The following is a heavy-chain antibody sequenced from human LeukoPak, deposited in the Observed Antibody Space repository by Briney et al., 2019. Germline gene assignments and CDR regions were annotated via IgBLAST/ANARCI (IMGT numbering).Heavy chain of an antibody. D-gene: IGHD6-6*01. V-gene: IGHV1-69*13. CDR1: GGTFSSYA. Sequence: ASVTVSCKASGGTFSSYAISWVRQAPGQGLEWMGGIIPIFGTANYAQKFQGRVTITADESTSTAYMELSSLRSEDTAVYYCARDVGSSSRMDVWGQGTTVTVSS. CDR3: ARDVGSSSRMDV. CDR2: IIPIFGTA. J-gene: IGHJ6*02.